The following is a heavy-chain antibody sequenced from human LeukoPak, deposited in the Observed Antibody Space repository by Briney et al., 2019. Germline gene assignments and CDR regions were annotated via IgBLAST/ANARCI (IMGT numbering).Heavy chain of an antibody. Sequence: KGSQTLSLTCAISGDSVSSNSAAWNWIRQSPSRGLEWLGRTYYRSKWYNDYAVSVKSRITINPDTSKNQFSLQLNAVTPEDTAVYYCARAQYIAVAGPNDWFDPWGQGTLVTVSS. D-gene: IGHD6-19*01. CDR1: GDSVSSNSAA. V-gene: IGHV6-1*01. CDR2: TYYRSKWYN. CDR3: ARAQYIAVAGPNDWFDP. J-gene: IGHJ5*02.